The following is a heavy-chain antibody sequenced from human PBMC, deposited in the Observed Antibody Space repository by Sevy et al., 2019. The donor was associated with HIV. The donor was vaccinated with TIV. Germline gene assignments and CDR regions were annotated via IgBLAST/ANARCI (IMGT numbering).Heavy chain of an antibody. Sequence: ASVKVSCKASGGTFSSYAISWVRQAPGQGLEWMGGIIPIFGTANYAQKFQGRVTITADESTGTAYMELSSLRSEDTAVYYCARARRQSSGYYYAAVYWGQGTLVTVSS. V-gene: IGHV1-69*13. CDR1: GGTFSSYA. CDR3: ARARRQSSGYYYAAVY. J-gene: IGHJ4*02. CDR2: IIPIFGTA. D-gene: IGHD3-22*01.